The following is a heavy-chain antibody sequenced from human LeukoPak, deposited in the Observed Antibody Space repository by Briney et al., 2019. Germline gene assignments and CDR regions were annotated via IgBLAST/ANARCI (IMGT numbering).Heavy chain of an antibody. CDR3: ARGAPFFDWLSYYFDY. CDR1: RFTCSDYY. D-gene: IGHD3/OR15-3a*01. V-gene: IGHV3-11*01. Sequence: GVSLRLSCAASRFTCSDYYMSWIRQAPGKGLEWVSYISRSGSPIYYADSVKGRITISRHNDKNSLYLQMNSLRAEDTAVYYCARGAPFFDWLSYYFDYWGQGTLVTVS. CDR2: ISRSGSPI. J-gene: IGHJ4*02.